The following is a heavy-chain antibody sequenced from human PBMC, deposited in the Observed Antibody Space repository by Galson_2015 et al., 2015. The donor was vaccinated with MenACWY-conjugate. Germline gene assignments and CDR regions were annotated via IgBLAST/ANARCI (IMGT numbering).Heavy chain of an antibody. J-gene: IGHJ6*02. V-gene: IGHV3-30*04. CDR1: GFTFNNYA. D-gene: IGHD6-19*01. CDR3: ARGDFGSGHPYYYGMDV. CDR2: ISYDGSIT. Sequence: SLRLSCAASGFTFNNYAMHWVRQAPGTGLEWVALISYDGSITYYADSVKGRFTISRDNSQNTLYLQMNSLRDDEAAVYYCARGDFGSGHPYYYGMDVWGQGTTVTVSS.